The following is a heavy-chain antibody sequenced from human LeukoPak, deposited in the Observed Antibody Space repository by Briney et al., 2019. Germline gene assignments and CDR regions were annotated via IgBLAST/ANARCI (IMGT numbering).Heavy chain of an antibody. CDR1: GGSLSGYY. J-gene: IGHJ4*02. V-gene: IGHV4-4*07. CDR2: IYISGNT. Sequence: SETLSLTCTVSGGSLSGYYWDWIRQPAGKGLEWIGRIYISGNTWYKPSLQSRVTMSVDTSKNQFSLKMNSLTAADTAVYYCARSNLVSYDQSGYYHYWGQGTRVTVSS. CDR3: ARSNLVSYDQSGYYHY. D-gene: IGHD3-22*01.